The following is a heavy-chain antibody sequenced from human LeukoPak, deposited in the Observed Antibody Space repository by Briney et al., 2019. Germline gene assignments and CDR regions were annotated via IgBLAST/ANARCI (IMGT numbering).Heavy chain of an antibody. D-gene: IGHD1-20*01. CDR3: ASYNWNDGFFEY. Sequence: GGSLRLSCAASGFTFGTYSMNWDRQAPGKGLEWLSYISSSGSIIYYADSVKGRFTISRDNARNSLYLQMNSLRDEDTAVYYCASYNWNDGFFEYWGQGTLVTVSS. CDR2: ISSSGSII. V-gene: IGHV3-48*02. J-gene: IGHJ4*02. CDR1: GFTFGTYS.